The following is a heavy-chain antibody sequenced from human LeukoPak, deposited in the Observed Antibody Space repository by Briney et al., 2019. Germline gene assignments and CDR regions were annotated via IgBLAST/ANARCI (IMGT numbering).Heavy chain of an antibody. CDR2: IKQDGSEK. CDR3: AWGHYGDNPTTGYYYYYMDV. J-gene: IGHJ6*03. CDR1: GFTFGNYW. D-gene: IGHD4-23*01. Sequence: GGSLRLSCAASGFTFGNYWMTWVRQAPGKGLEWVANIKQDGSEKYSVDSVKGRFTISRDNAKNSLYLQMNSLRAEDTAVYYCAWGHYGDNPTTGYYYYYMDVWGKGTTVTISS. V-gene: IGHV3-7*04.